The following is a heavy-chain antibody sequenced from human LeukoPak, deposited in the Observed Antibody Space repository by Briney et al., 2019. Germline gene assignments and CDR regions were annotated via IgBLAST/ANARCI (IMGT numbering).Heavy chain of an antibody. CDR1: GFTFSSYA. CDR3: AKDSNHYYDSSGYLY. CDR2: ISGSGGST. D-gene: IGHD3-22*01. Sequence: GGSLRLSCAASGFTFSSYAMSWVRQAPGKGLEWVSAISGSGGSTYYADSVKGRSTISRDNSKNTLYLQMNSLRAEDTAVYYCAKDSNHYYDSSGYLYWGQGTLVTVSS. V-gene: IGHV3-23*01. J-gene: IGHJ4*02.